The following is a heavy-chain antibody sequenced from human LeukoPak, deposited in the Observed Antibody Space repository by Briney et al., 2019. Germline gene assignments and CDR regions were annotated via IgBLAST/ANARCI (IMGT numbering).Heavy chain of an antibody. CDR1: GFTLDVYA. CDR2: ISGVGGHT. J-gene: IGHJ6*02. V-gene: IGHV3-43*02. CDR3: AKDIMYYDFWSGYYTPHYFFYGMDV. Sequence: GGSQSLSCAASGFTLDVYAMHWVRHAPGKGRECVSLISGVGGHTFHADCVKGRLTLSRDNSKNSLYQQMNSLRTEDTALYYCAKDIMYYDFWSGYYTPHYFFYGMDVWGQGTTVTVSS. D-gene: IGHD3-3*01.